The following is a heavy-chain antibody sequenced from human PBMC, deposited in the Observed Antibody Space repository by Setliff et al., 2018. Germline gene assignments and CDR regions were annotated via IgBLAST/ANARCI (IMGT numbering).Heavy chain of an antibody. D-gene: IGHD2-21*01. CDR1: GGTFSNYA. V-gene: IGHV1-69*13. J-gene: IGHJ4*02. CDR3: VCGHRSQATSDF. Sequence: GASVKVSCKASGGTFSNYAISWVRQAPGQGLEWMGGIVLIFVGANYAQKFRDRVTMSADESTNTFYMELSSLTSEDTAVYFCVCGHRSQATSDFWGQGTLVTVSS. CDR2: IVLIFVGA.